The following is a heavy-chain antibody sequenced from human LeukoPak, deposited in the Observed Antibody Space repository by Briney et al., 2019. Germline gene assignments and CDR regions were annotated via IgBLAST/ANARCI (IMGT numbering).Heavy chain of an antibody. CDR2: MSGSGTTT. J-gene: IGHJ4*02. CDR3: AKFFAPSGGASGWPWTIDC. D-gene: IGHD6-19*01. Sequence: GGSLRLSCAASGFTFSNAWMNWVRQAPGKGLEWVAAMSGSGTTTYSADSAKGRFTISRDNSKNTLYVEMSSLRAEDTAVYYCAKFFAPSGGASGWPWTIDCWGQGTLVTVSS. CDR1: GFTFSNAW. V-gene: IGHV3-23*01.